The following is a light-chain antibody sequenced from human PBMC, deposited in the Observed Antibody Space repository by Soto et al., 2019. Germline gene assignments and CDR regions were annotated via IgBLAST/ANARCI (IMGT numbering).Light chain of an antibody. Sequence: QSALTQPASVSGSPGQSITISCTGTSSDVGGYNYVSWYQQHPGKAPKLMIYDVSNRPSGVSNRFSGSKSGNTASLTICGLQAEDEADYYCSSYTSSSIFYVFGTGTKVTVL. CDR1: SSDVGGYNY. V-gene: IGLV2-14*01. J-gene: IGLJ1*01. CDR2: DVS. CDR3: SSYTSSSIFYV.